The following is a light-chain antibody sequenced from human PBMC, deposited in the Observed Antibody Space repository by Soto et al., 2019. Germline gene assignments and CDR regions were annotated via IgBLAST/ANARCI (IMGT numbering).Light chain of an antibody. J-gene: IGLJ2*01. CDR3: QSYDSTLNGWI. V-gene: IGLV1-40*01. CDR2: GNS. Sequence: QSALTQPPSVSGAPGQRVTISRTGSSSNIGAGYDVHWYQQLPGTAPKLLIFGNSNRPSGVPDRFSGSNSGTSASLAITGLQAEDEADYYCQSYDSTLNGWIFGGGTKLTVL. CDR1: SSNIGAGYD.